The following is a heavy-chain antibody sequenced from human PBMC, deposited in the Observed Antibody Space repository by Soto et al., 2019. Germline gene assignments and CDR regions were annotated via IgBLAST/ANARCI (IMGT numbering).Heavy chain of an antibody. CDR1: GYTFTSYA. CDR3: ARDMGFGLSDY. CDR2: INAGNGNT. Sequence: ALVKVSCKASGYTFTSYAFFWVRQAPGQRLEWMGWINAGNGNTKYSQKFQGRVTITRDTSASTAYMELSSLRSEDTAVYYCARDMGFGLSDYWGQGTLVTVSS. D-gene: IGHD3-10*01. J-gene: IGHJ4*02. V-gene: IGHV1-3*01.